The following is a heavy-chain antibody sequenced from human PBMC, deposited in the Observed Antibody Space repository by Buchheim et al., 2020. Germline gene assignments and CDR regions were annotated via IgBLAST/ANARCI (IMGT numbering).Heavy chain of an antibody. D-gene: IGHD5-24*01. J-gene: IGHJ4*02. CDR1: GLSFGSHW. V-gene: IGHV3-7*01. Sequence: EIQVVEAGGDFVQPGGSLTLSCETSGLSFGSHWMSWVRQAPGKGLEWVANIKDDGSEKTYVDSVKDRFTISRDNVRHSVSLQMTSLEVEDTAVYYCGVQGNYWGQGTL. CDR3: GVQGNY. CDR2: IKDDGSEK.